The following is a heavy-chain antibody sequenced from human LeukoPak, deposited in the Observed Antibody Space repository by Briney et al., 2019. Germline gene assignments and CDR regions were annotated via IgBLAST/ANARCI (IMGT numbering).Heavy chain of an antibody. V-gene: IGHV3-33*03. Sequence: QPGGSLRLSCAASGFSFSSYGMHWVRQAPGKGLEWVGLTWYDGSNKYYADFVKGRFTISRDNSKNTVDLQMSSLTADDTAVYYCAKAGGHRPGSRDPNYNYYYMDGRGKGTTVTVSS. CDR2: TWYDGSNK. CDR1: GFSFSSYG. D-gene: IGHD3-10*01. J-gene: IGHJ6*03. CDR3: AKAGGHRPGSRDPNYNYYYMDG.